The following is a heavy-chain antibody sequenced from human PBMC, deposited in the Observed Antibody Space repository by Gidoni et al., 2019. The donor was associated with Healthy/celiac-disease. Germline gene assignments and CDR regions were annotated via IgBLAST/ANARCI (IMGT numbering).Heavy chain of an antibody. V-gene: IGHV3-48*02. J-gene: IGHJ4*02. CDR1: GFTFSNYN. CDR3: ARDLYGSRGY. Sequence: EVQLVESGGGLVQPGGSLRLSCAASGFTFSNYNMNWVRQAPGKGLEWVSFISFSSSTIYYADSGKGRFTISRDNAKNSLYLQMNSLRDEDTAVYYCARDLYGSRGYWGQGTLVTVSS. CDR2: ISFSSSTI. D-gene: IGHD3-10*01.